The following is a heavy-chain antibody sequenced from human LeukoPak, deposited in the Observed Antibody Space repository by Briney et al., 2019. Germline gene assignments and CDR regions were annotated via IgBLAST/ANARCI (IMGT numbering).Heavy chain of an antibody. D-gene: IGHD2-2*01. CDR3: ARTHEGWHQLPYFDY. Sequence: SETLSLTCTVSGGSISSYYWSWIRQPPGKGLEWIGYIYYSGSTNYNPSLKSRVTISVDASKNQFSLKLSSVTAADTAVYYCARTHEGWHQLPYFDYWGQGTLVTVSS. J-gene: IGHJ4*02. CDR2: IYYSGST. V-gene: IGHV4-59*01. CDR1: GGSISSYY.